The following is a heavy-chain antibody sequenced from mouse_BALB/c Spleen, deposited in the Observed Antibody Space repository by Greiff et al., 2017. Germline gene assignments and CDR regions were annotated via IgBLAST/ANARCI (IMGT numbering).Heavy chain of an antibody. J-gene: IGHJ4*01. D-gene: IGHD2-3*01. CDR1: GFNIKDTY. Sequence: LVESGAELVKPGASVKLSCTASGFNIKDTYMHWVKQRPEQGLEWIGRIDPANGNTKYDPKFQGKATITADTSSNTAYLQLSSLTSEDTAVYYCARNMGDGYSPYYYAMDYWGQGTSVTVSS. CDR2: IDPANGNT. CDR3: ARNMGDGYSPYYYAMDY. V-gene: IGHV14-3*02.